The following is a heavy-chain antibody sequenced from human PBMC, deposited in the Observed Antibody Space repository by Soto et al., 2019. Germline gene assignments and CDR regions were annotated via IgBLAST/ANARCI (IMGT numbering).Heavy chain of an antibody. V-gene: IGHV3-30-3*01. J-gene: IGHJ6*02. CDR2: ISYDGSNK. Sequence: GGSLRLSCAASGFTFSSYAMHWVRQAPGKGLEWVAVISYDGSNKYYADSVKGRFTISRDNSKNTLYLQMNSLRAEDTAVYYYAREACSTPGSYSSYYYSGGAGWAQGSTV. CDR3: AREACSTPGSYSSYYYSGGAG. D-gene: IGHD2-2*01. CDR1: GFTFSSYA.